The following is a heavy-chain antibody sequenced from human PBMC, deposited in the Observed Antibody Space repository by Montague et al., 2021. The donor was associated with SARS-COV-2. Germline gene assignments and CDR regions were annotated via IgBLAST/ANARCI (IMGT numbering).Heavy chain of an antibody. CDR3: ARGSGCSGGSCYSEWDPYYYYGMDV. D-gene: IGHD2-15*01. V-gene: IGHV4-34*01. CDR1: GGSFSNYY. CDR2: VNQSGTT. Sequence: SETLSLTCAISGGSFSNYYWSWIRQPPGKGLEWIGEVNQSGTTTYNPSLKSRVTISVDTSKNQFSLKLSSVTAADTAVYYCARGSGCSGGSCYSEWDPYYYYGMDVWGQGTTVTVSS. J-gene: IGHJ6*02.